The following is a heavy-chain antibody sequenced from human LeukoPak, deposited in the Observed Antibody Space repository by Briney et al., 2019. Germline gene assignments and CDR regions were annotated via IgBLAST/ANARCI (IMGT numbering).Heavy chain of an antibody. CDR1: GGSISSSGHY. Sequence: SETLSLTCTVSGGSISSSGHYWGWIRQPPGKGLEWIGYIHYSGSINYNPSLKSRVTISQDTSKNQFSLKLSSVTAADTAIYYCAIGNYDTTISYYTYHFDYWGRGTLVTVSS. V-gene: IGHV4-61*05. CDR2: IHYSGSI. CDR3: AIGNYDTTISYYTYHFDY. D-gene: IGHD3-22*01. J-gene: IGHJ4*02.